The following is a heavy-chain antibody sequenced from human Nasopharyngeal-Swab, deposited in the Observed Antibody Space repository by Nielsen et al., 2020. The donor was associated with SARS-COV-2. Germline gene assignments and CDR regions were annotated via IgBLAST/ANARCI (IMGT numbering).Heavy chain of an antibody. CDR2: ISSSSSYR. Sequence: GGSLRLSCAASGFTFSSYSMNWVRQAPGKGLEWVPSISSSSSYRYYADSVKGRFTIARDNAKNSLFLQMNSLRAEDTAVYYCARGCVLTGPGCYYYGMDVWGQGTTVTVSS. V-gene: IGHV3-21*04. CDR1: GFTFSSYS. D-gene: IGHD3-9*01. CDR3: ARGCVLTGPGCYYYGMDV. J-gene: IGHJ6*02.